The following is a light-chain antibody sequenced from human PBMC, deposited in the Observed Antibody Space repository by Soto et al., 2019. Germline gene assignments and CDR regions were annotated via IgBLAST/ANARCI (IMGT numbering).Light chain of an antibody. CDR1: QSVSSSN. CDR2: GTS. J-gene: IGKJ2*01. CDR3: QQYGTSPPYT. V-gene: IGKV3-20*01. Sequence: EIVLTQSPVTLSLSPGERATLSCRASQSVSSSNLAWYQQKTGQAPRLLIYGTSSRATGIPDRFSGSGSGTDFTLTISRLEPEDCAVYYWQQYGTSPPYTVGQGTKLEIK.